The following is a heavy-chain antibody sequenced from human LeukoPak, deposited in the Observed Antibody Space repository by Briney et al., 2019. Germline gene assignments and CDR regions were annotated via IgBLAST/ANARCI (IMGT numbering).Heavy chain of an antibody. D-gene: IGHD3-10*01. Sequence: ASVQVSCKASGGTFSSYAISWVRQAPGQGLEWMGGIIPIFGTANYAQKFQGRVTITTDESTSTAYMELSSLRSEDTAVYYCAILRITMVRGVILGWFDPWGQGTLVTVSS. J-gene: IGHJ5*02. CDR1: GGTFSSYA. CDR2: IIPIFGTA. V-gene: IGHV1-69*05. CDR3: AILRITMVRGVILGWFDP.